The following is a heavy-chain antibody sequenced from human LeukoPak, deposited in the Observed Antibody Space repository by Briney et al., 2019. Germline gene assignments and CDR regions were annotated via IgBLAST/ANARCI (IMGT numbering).Heavy chain of an antibody. CDR2: IYYSGST. D-gene: IGHD5-18*01. CDR3: ARDLGYSYGYIDY. Sequence: PSETLSLTCTVSGGSISSSSYYWGWIRQPPGKGLEWIGSIYYSGSTYYNPSLKSRVTISVDTSKNQFSLKLSSVTAADTAVYYCARDLGYSYGYIDYWGQGTLVTVSS. CDR1: GGSISSSSYY. J-gene: IGHJ4*02. V-gene: IGHV4-39*07.